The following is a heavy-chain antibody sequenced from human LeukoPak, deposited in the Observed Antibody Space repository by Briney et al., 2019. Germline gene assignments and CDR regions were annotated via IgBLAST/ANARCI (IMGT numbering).Heavy chain of an antibody. CDR1: GGSFSSHY. Sequence: SETLSLTCGVSGGSFSSHYWTWIRQPPGKGPEWIGEINPRGSTNYNPSLESRVTVSADTSRNQLSLSLTSVTAADSAVYFCARGLRQGSAWSWGPKEKSYQYMDVWGTGITVIVSS. CDR2: INPRGST. D-gene: IGHD6-19*01. J-gene: IGHJ6*04. CDR3: ARGLRQGSAWSWGPKEKSYQYMDV. V-gene: IGHV4-34*01.